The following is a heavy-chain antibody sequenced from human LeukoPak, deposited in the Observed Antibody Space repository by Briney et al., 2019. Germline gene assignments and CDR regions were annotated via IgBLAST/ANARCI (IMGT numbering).Heavy chain of an antibody. V-gene: IGHV3-23*01. CDR1: GFTFSTFA. CDR3: ARGGGYYYYYYMDV. Sequence: AGGSLRLSCAVSGFTFSTFAMNWVRQAPGKGLEWVSSLSDSAVSSYYADSVKGRFTISRDNSKNTLYLQMNSLRAEDTAVYYCARGGGYYYYYYMDVWGKGTTVTVSS. CDR2: LSDSAVSS. J-gene: IGHJ6*03.